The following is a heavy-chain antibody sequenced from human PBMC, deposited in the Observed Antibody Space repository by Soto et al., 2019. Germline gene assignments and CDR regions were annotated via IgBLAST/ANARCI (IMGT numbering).Heavy chain of an antibody. CDR3: ASYSYGLYYFDY. J-gene: IGHJ4*02. D-gene: IGHD5-18*01. V-gene: IGHV3-53*02. CDR2: IYSGGST. CDR1: GFTVSSNY. Sequence: EVQLVETGGGLIQPGGSLRLSCAASGFTVSSNYMNWVRQAPGKGLEWVSVIYSGGSTYYADSVKGRFTISRDNSKNTLYLQMNSLRAEDTAVYYCASYSYGLYYFDYWGQGTLVTVSS.